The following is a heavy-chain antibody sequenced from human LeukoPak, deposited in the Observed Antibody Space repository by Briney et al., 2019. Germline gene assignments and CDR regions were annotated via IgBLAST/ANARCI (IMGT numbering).Heavy chain of an antibody. CDR3: ARGVICSGGSCYSTYYFDY. D-gene: IGHD2-15*01. Sequence: ASVKVSCKASGGTFSSYAISWVRQAPGQGLEWMGGIIPIFGTANYAQKFQGRVTITTDESTSTAYMELSGLRSEDTAVYYCARGVICSGGSCYSTYYFDYWGQGTLVTVSS. V-gene: IGHV1-69*05. J-gene: IGHJ4*02. CDR2: IIPIFGTA. CDR1: GGTFSSYA.